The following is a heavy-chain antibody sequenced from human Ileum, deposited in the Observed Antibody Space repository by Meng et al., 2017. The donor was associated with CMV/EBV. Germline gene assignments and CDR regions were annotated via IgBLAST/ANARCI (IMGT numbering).Heavy chain of an antibody. CDR2: ISSGSTYI. Sequence: GGSLRLSCVDSGFTFRSSDMNWVRQAPGKGLEWVSSISSGSTYIYYADSVKGRLTLSRDNAKNSLYRQMNSLRAEDTAVYYCARGNRRIQLWFGTFDYWGQGTLVTVSS. CDR1: GFTFRSSD. CDR3: ARGNRRIQLWFGTFDY. J-gene: IGHJ4*02. D-gene: IGHD5-18*01. V-gene: IGHV3-21*06.